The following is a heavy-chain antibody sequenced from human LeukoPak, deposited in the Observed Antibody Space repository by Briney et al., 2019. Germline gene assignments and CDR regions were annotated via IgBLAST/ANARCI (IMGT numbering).Heavy chain of an antibody. D-gene: IGHD3-10*01. CDR1: SGSFSGYY. Sequence: SETLSLTCAVYSGSFSGYYWSWIRQPPGKGLEWIGYIYYSGSTYYNPSLKSRVTISVDTSKNQFSLKLSSVTAADTAVYYCARDQGGIGEFDYWGQGTLVTVSS. V-gene: IGHV4-30-4*01. CDR3: ARDQGGIGEFDY. J-gene: IGHJ4*02. CDR2: IYYSGST.